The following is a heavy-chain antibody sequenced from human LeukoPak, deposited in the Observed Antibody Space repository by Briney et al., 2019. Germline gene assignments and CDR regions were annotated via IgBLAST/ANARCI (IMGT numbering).Heavy chain of an antibody. Sequence: PSETLSLTCAVSGYSISSGYYWGWIRQPPGKGLEWIGSIYHSGSTYYNPSLKSRVTISVDTSKNQFSLKLSSVTAADTAVYYCARQGRYSGYDYWFDPWGQGTPVTVSS. CDR3: ARQGRYSGYDYWFDP. J-gene: IGHJ5*02. CDR2: IYHSGST. D-gene: IGHD5-12*01. CDR1: GYSISSGYY. V-gene: IGHV4-38-2*01.